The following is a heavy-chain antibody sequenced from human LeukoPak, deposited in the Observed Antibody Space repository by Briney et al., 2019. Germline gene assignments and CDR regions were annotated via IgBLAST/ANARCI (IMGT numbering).Heavy chain of an antibody. CDR2: INHSGST. D-gene: IGHD5-24*01. J-gene: IGHJ4*02. Sequence: SETLSLTCAVYGGSFSGYYWSWIRQPPGKGLEWIGEINHSGSTNYNPSLKSRVTISVDTSKNQFSLKLSSVTAADTAVYYCARRRRSRYYFDYWGQGTLVTVSS. CDR1: GGSFSGYY. V-gene: IGHV4-34*01. CDR3: ARRRRSRYYFDY.